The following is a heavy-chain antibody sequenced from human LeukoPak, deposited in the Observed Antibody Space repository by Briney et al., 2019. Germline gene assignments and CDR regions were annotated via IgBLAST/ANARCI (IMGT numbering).Heavy chain of an antibody. Sequence: GSLRLSCEASGFTFSPYTMNWIRQPPGKGLEWIGYVHHTGSADYNPSLRSRVTISLDTSKNQFSLKLTSATAADTAVYYCARDSWDYIAMDVWGPGTTVIVSS. CDR3: ARDSWDYIAMDV. CDR1: GFTFSPYT. D-gene: IGHD4/OR15-4a*01. V-gene: IGHV4-59*01. CDR2: VHHTGSA. J-gene: IGHJ6*02.